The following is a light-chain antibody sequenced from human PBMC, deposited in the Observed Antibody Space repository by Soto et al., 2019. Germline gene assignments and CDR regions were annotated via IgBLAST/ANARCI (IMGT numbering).Light chain of an antibody. CDR2: AAS. J-gene: IGKJ4*01. V-gene: IGKV1-33*01. CDR3: QQYDNLQLT. CDR1: QSISNH. Sequence: DIQMTQSPSSLSASVEDRVIITCRASQSISNHLNWYQQKPGKAPKLLIFAASSLQSGVPSRFSGSGSMTDFTLTISSLQPEDIATYFCQQYDNLQLTFGGGTKVEIK.